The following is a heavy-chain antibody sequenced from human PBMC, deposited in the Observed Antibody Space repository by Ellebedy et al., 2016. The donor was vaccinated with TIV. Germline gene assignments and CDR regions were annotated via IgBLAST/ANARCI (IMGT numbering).Heavy chain of an antibody. CDR1: GDPITGSHW. J-gene: IGHJ4*02. V-gene: IGHV4-59*11. CDR3: ARSSNYVGSGDY. Sequence: SETLSLXXAVSGDPITGSHWWTWIRPPPGTGLEWIGYIYYTGSTNYNPSLKSRVTISVDTSKNQFSLNLNSVTAADTALYYCARSSNYVGSGDYWGQGALVTVSS. CDR2: IYYTGST. D-gene: IGHD3-10*01.